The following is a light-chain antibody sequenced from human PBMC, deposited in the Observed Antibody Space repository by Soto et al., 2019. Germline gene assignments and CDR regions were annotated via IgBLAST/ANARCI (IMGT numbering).Light chain of an antibody. V-gene: IGLV2-14*03. Sequence: QSALPQPASVSGSPGQSITISCTGTSSDIGAYNFVSWYQQHPGKAPKLMLYDVNIRPSGVSNRFSGSKSGNTASLTISGLQAEDEADYHCTSGTTSTTMIFGGGTKVTVL. CDR3: TSGTTSTTMI. CDR1: SSDIGAYNF. J-gene: IGLJ2*01. CDR2: DVN.